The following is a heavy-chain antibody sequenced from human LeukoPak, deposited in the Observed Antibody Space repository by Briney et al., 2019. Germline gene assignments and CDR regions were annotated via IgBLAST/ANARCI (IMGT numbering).Heavy chain of an antibody. D-gene: IGHD4-17*01. CDR3: ARNGDLCIDF. CDR1: GDSVSSNSAA. CDR2: TYYRSKWYN. Sequence: SQTLSLTCAISGDSVSSNSAAWNWIRQSPSRGLEWLGRTYYRSKWYNDYAVSVKSRITINPDTSKNHFSLKLTSVTAADTAVYYCARNGDLCIDFWGQGTLVTVSS. V-gene: IGHV6-1*01. J-gene: IGHJ4*02.